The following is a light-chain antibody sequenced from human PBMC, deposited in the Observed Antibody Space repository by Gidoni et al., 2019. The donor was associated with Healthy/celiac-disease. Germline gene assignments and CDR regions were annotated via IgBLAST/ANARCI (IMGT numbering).Light chain of an antibody. Sequence: IQTTQSLSSVSASVGDRVTITCRARHGISSWLAWYPQKPGKAPKLLLYAASSLQSGVPSRFSGSGSGTDFTLTISSLQPEDFATYYCQQANSFPPGTFGGGTKVEIK. CDR2: AAS. CDR3: QQANSFPPGT. J-gene: IGKJ4*01. V-gene: IGKV1-12*01. CDR1: HGISSW.